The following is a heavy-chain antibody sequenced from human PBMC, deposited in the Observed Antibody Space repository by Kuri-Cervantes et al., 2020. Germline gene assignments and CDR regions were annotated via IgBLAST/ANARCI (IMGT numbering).Heavy chain of an antibody. Sequence: GESLILYCAASGFTCSCYWMSWVRQAPGKGLEWVANKKQDGSEKYYVNPVKGLFTISSDNAKNSLYLQMNSLRAEDSAVYYCARLVGATKPFDYWGQGTLVTVSS. J-gene: IGHJ4*02. CDR2: KKQDGSEK. V-gene: IGHV3-7*01. D-gene: IGHD1-26*01. CDR1: GFTCSCYW. CDR3: ARLVGATKPFDY.